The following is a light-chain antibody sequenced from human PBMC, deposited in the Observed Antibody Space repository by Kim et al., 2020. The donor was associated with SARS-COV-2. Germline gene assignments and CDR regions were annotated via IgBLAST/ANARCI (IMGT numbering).Light chain of an antibody. J-gene: IGKJ1*01. CDR3: QQDYNSWT. CDR2: GAS. CDR1: QSVSSSY. Sequence: PGERVTLSCRASQSVSSSYLTWYQQKPGQAPRLLIYGASTRATGIPARFSGSGSGIDFTLTISSLQPEDFAVYYCQQDYNSWTFGQGTKVDIK. V-gene: IGKV3D-7*01.